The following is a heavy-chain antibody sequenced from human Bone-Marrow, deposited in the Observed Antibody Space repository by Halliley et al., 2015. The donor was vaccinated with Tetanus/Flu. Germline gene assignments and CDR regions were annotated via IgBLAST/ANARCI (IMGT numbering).Heavy chain of an antibody. CDR2: IYGDGTT. J-gene: IGHJ2*01. CDR1: GFSVRNDY. D-gene: IGHD3-10*01. CDR3: ATIFGYWYFNI. V-gene: IGHV3-53*01. Sequence: SLRLSCAASGFSVRNDYMAWVRHAPGKGLERVSTIYGDGTTFYSDAVKGRFTVSRDNSKNTLDLQMNTLRVEDTALYYCATIFGYWYFNIWGRGTQVTVSS.